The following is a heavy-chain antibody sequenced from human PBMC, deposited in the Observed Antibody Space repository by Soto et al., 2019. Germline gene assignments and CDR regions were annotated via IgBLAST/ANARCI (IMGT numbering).Heavy chain of an antibody. V-gene: IGHV3-23*01. CDR2: LSDSGDSI. CDR1: GFTFSSDA. Sequence: GGSLRLSCTASGFTFSSDAMTLIRQAPGKGLEWVSGLSDSGDSIYYADSVKGRFTIYRDNSMNTLYLQMNTLRVEDTAVYYCAKVSSSWYYGSFDLWGQGTLVTVSS. CDR3: AKVSSSWYYGSFDL. J-gene: IGHJ4*02. D-gene: IGHD6-13*01.